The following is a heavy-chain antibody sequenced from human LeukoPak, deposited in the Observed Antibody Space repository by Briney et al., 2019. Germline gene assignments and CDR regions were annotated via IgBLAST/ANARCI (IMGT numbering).Heavy chain of an antibody. V-gene: IGHV1-8*01. D-gene: IGHD3-22*01. J-gene: IGHJ4*02. CDR1: GYTFTNYD. Sequence: ASVKVSCKASGYTFTNYDINWVRQATGQGLEWMGWINPNSGNPGYTQKCQGRVTMTRNTSISTAYMELSRLRSEDTAVDYCARGRYESSGYYCDYWGQGPQVPVSS. CDR2: INPNSGNP. CDR3: ARGRYESSGYYCDY.